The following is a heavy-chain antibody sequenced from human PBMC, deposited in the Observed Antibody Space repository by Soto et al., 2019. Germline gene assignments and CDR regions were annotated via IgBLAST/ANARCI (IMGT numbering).Heavy chain of an antibody. J-gene: IGHJ4*02. CDR2: IIPIFGTT. CDR1: GDTFSSYA. D-gene: IGHD5-12*01. Sequence: QVQLVQSGAEVKKPGSSVKVSCQASGDTFSSYAFSWVRQAPGQGLECMGGIIPIFGTTNYAQNSQGRISITADDSKSTAYMELNSLKSNDTAIYYCARGRKGGLRLTFFDFWGPGTLVTVTS. CDR3: ARGRKGGLRLTFFDF. V-gene: IGHV1-69*01.